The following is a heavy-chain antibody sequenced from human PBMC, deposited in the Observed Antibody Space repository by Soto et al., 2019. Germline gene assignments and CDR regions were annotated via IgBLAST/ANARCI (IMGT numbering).Heavy chain of an antibody. D-gene: IGHD3-16*02. CDR3: AKDRGRITFGRVSVPFDY. V-gene: IGHV3-23*01. J-gene: IGHJ4*02. Sequence: EVQLLESGGGLVQPGGSLRLSCAASGFTFSSYAMSWVRQAPGKGLEWVSAISGSGGSTYYADSVKGRFTISRDNSKNTLYLQMNSLRAEDTAVYYCAKDRGRITFGRVSVPFDYWGQGTLVTVSS. CDR1: GFTFSSYA. CDR2: ISGSGGST.